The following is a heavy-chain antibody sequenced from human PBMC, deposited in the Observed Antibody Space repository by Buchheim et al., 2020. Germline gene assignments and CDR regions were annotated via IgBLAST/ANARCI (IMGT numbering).Heavy chain of an antibody. CDR3: ARSKKVPAAIYYYYYMDV. V-gene: IGHV4-34*01. CDR2: INRSGNT. J-gene: IGHJ6*03. D-gene: IGHD2-2*02. CDR1: GGSYSGYY. Sequence: QVQLQQWGAGLLKPSETLSLTCAVYGGSYSGYYWSWIRQPPGKGLEWIGEINRSGNTNYNPSLKSRVTISVDTSKNQFSLKVNSVTATDTAVYYCARSKKVPAAIYYYYYMDVWGKGTT.